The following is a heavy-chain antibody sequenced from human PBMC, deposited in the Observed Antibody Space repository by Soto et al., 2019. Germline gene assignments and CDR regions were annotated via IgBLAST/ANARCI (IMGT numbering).Heavy chain of an antibody. Sequence: QLQLQESGPGLVKPSETLSLTCTVSGGSIDSSTYYWGWIRQPPGKGLEWIGSIFYNGTTCYNPSLKSPLTISVDTAKNQFSLKLSSVTAADTAVYYCARHSTGYYYSWFDPWGQGTLVTVSS. D-gene: IGHD3-22*01. CDR1: GGSIDSSTYY. CDR3: ARHSTGYYYSWFDP. V-gene: IGHV4-39*01. CDR2: IFYNGTT. J-gene: IGHJ5*02.